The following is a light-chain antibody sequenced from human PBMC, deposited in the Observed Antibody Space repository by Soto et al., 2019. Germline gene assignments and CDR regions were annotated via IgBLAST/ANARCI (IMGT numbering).Light chain of an antibody. J-gene: IGLJ3*02. CDR1: SSNIGSNT. Sequence: QLVLTQPPSASGTPGQRVTISCSGSSSNIGSNTVNWYQQLPGTAPKLVMYSSNQRPSGVPDRFSGSKSGTSGSLAISGLQSEDEADYYCAAWDDSLTAWVFGGGTKLTVL. CDR2: SSN. CDR3: AAWDDSLTAWV. V-gene: IGLV1-44*01.